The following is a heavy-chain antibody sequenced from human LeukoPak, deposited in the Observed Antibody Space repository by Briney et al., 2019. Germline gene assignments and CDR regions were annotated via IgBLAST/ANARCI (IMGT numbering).Heavy chain of an antibody. V-gene: IGHV4-59*08. CDR2: ISFSGST. Sequence: SETLSLTCTVSGGSISPYYWSWIRQPPRKGLEWIGHISFSGSTDYNASLKSRVTISLDTTRSQFSLSLYSVTAADTAMYYCARHAAGTTRDYWGQGTLVTVSA. J-gene: IGHJ4*02. D-gene: IGHD1-1*01. CDR1: GGSISPYY. CDR3: ARHAAGTTRDY.